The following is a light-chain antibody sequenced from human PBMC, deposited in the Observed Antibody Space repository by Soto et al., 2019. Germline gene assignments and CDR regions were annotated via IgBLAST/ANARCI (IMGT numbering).Light chain of an antibody. CDR3: SSYTSSSTVV. CDR1: SSDVGGYKY. Sequence: QSALTQPASVSGSPRPPPPTPRTGTSSDVGGYKYVSWYQQHPGKAPKLMIYDVSSRPSGVSNRFSGSKSGNTASLTISGLQAEDEADYYCSSYTSSSTVVFGGGTKLTVL. CDR2: DVS. J-gene: IGLJ2*01. V-gene: IGLV2-14*01.